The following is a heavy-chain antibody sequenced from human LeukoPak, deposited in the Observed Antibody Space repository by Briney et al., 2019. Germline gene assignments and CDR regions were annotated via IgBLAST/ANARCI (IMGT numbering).Heavy chain of an antibody. D-gene: IGHD1-26*01. J-gene: IGHJ3*02. CDR1: GGSISSYY. Sequence: SETLSLTCTVSGGSISSYYWSWIRQPPGKGLEWIGYIYYSGSTNYNPSLKSRVTISVDTSKNQFSLKLSSVTAADTAVYYCAIRIVGATTGGAFDIWGQGTMVTVSS. CDR3: AIRIVGATTGGAFDI. CDR2: IYYSGST. V-gene: IGHV4-59*08.